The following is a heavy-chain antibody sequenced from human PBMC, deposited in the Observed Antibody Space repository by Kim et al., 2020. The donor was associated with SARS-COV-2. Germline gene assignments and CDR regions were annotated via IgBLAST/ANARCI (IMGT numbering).Heavy chain of an antibody. J-gene: IGHJ6*02. CDR2: INSGGSST. CDR1: GFIFSSYR. Sequence: GGSLRLSCAASGFIFSSYRMHWVRQAPGKGLVWVSCINSGGSSTSYADSVKGRFTISRDNAKNTLYLQMNSLRAEDTAVYYCARFRSDYNYYALDVWGQGTTVTVSS. V-gene: IGHV3-74*01. CDR3: ARFRSDYNYYALDV.